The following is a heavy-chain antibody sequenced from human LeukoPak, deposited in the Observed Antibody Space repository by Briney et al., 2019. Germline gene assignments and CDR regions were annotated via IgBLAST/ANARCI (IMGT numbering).Heavy chain of an antibody. CDR1: GFTFSSYS. J-gene: IGHJ4*02. CDR3: ARSSTGLYFDY. Sequence: GGSLRLSCAASGFTFSSYSMNWVRQAPGKGLGWVSYISSSSSTIYYADSVKGRFTISRDNAKNSLYLQMNSLRAEDTAVYYCARSSTGLYFDYWGQGTLVTVSS. V-gene: IGHV3-48*01. D-gene: IGHD2-8*02. CDR2: ISSSSSTI.